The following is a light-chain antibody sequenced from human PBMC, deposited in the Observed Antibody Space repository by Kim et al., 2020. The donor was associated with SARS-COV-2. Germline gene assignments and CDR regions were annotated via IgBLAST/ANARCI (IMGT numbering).Light chain of an antibody. V-gene: IGLV6-57*04. Sequence: NFMLTQPHSVSGSPEKTVSISCTRGRGSIAGNYVQWYQQRPGSAPTTVIYEDKQRPSAVPDRFSGSIDTSSNSAFLTISGLKTEDEADYYCQTYDNRNVLFGGGTQLTVL. CDR2: EDK. CDR1: RGSIAGNY. J-gene: IGLJ2*01. CDR3: QTYDNRNVL.